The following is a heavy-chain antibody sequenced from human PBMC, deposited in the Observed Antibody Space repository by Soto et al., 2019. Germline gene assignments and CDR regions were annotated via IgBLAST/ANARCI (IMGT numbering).Heavy chain of an antibody. J-gene: IGHJ4*02. CDR3: ARQMNRGVIFDY. CDR1: GGIFSDYA. V-gene: IGHV1-69*13. Sequence: RPPVKVSCKTSGGIFSDYALSWVRQAPGQGLEWMGRVIPIFGTTIYAQKFHGRVTITADESTSTAFMELSSLRSEDTAVYYCARQMNRGVIFDYWGQGTLVTVSS. D-gene: IGHD3-10*01. CDR2: VIPIFGTT.